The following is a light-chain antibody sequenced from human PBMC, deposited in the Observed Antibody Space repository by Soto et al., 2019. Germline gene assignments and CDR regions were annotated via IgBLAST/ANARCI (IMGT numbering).Light chain of an antibody. CDR3: TSYTSSITYV. CDR2: EVA. CDR1: SSDVGGYNY. Sequence: QSALTQPPSVSASPGQTITISCTGTSSDVGGYNYVSWYQQHRGKAPNLMIYEVANRPAGFSNRFAGSKSGNTASLTISGLQAEDEADYYCTSYTSSITYVFGTGTKLTVL. V-gene: IGLV2-14*01. J-gene: IGLJ1*01.